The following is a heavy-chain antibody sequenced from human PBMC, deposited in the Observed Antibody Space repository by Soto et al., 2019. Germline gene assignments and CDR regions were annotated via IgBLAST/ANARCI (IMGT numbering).Heavy chain of an antibody. CDR1: GFTFSSYS. D-gene: IGHD3-22*01. CDR2: ISSSSSYI. Sequence: EVQLVESGGGLVKPGGSLRLSCAASGFTFSSYSMNWVRQAPGKGLEWVSSISSSSSYIYYADSVKGRFTISRDNAKNSLYLQMNSLRAEDTAVYYCARLYYYDCSGYPYGMDVWGQGTTVTVSS. J-gene: IGHJ6*02. V-gene: IGHV3-21*01. CDR3: ARLYYYDCSGYPYGMDV.